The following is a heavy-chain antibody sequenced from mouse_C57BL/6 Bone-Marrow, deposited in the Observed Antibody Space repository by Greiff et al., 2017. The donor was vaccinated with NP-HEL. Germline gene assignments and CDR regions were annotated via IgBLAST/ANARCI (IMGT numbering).Heavy chain of an antibody. J-gene: IGHJ4*01. CDR2: IHPNSGST. CDR3: AVYDDALGYAMDY. Sequence: VQLQQPGAELVKPGASVKLSCKASGYTFTSYWMHWVKQRPGQGLEWIGMIHPNSGSTNYNEKFKSKATLTVDKSSSTAYMQLSSLTSEDSAVYYCAVYDDALGYAMDYWGQGTSVTVSS. D-gene: IGHD2-3*01. CDR1: GYTFTSYW. V-gene: IGHV1-64*01.